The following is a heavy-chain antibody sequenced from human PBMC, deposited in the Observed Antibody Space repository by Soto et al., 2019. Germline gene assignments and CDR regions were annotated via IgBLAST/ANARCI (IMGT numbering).Heavy chain of an antibody. CDR3: ARHAAMFDP. J-gene: IGHJ5*02. CDR1: GGSISSSSYY. V-gene: IGHV4-39*01. CDR2: IYYSGST. D-gene: IGHD6-25*01. Sequence: SETLSLTCTVSGGSISSSSYYWGWIRQPPGKGLEWIGSIYYSGSTYYNPSLKSRVTISVDTSKNQFSLKLSSVTAADTAVYYCARHAAMFDPWGQGTLVTVS.